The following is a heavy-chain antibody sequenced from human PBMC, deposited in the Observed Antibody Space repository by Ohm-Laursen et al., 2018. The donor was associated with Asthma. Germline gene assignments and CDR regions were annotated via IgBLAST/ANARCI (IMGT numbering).Heavy chain of an antibody. Sequence: SLRLSCAASGFTFSSYAMSWVRQAPGKGLEWVAVISGDGTNKDYADSVRGRITISRDNSKNTLYLQMNSLRAEDTAVYYCSRDWPRQCDDSAVSAVSDFDYWGQGTLVTVSS. CDR2: ISGDGTNK. CDR1: GFTFSSYA. D-gene: IGHD3-16*01. V-gene: IGHV3-30*03. CDR3: SRDWPRQCDDSAVSAVSDFDY. J-gene: IGHJ4*02.